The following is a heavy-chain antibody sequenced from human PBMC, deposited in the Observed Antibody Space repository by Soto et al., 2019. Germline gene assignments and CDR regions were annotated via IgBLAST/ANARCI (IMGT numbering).Heavy chain of an antibody. CDR1: GFTVSSNY. D-gene: IGHD3-10*01. J-gene: IGHJ4*02. CDR2: IYSGGST. V-gene: IGHV3-53*01. CDR3: ARVTASGSFDY. Sequence: GGSLRLSCAASGFTVSSNYMSWVRQAPGKGLEWASVIYSGGSTYYADSVKGRFTISRDNSKNTLSLQMNGLGAEDTAVYYCARVTASGSFDYWGQGTLVTVSS.